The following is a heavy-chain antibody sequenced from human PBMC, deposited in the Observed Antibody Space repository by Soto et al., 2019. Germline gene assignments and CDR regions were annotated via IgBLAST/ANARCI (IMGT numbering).Heavy chain of an antibody. CDR2: INHSGST. CDR3: ARGEPWWGFGVVIPRYYMDV. J-gene: IGHJ6*03. D-gene: IGHD3-3*01. V-gene: IGHV4-34*01. CDR1: GGSFSGYY. Sequence: SETLSLTCAVYGGSFSGYYWSWIRQPPGKGLEWIGEINHSGSTNYNPSLKSRVTISVDTSKNQFSLKLSSVTAADTAVYYCARGEPWWGFGVVIPRYYMDVWGKGTTVTVSS.